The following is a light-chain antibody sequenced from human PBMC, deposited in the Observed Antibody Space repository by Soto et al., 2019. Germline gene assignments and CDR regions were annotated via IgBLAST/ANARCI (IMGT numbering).Light chain of an antibody. J-gene: IGKJ5*01. CDR3: QQYNNWPPIT. CDR1: QSVSSN. CDR2: GAS. V-gene: IGKV3-15*01. Sequence: EIVLTQSPGTLSLSPGERATLPCMASQSVSSNLAWYQQKPCQAPRLLIYGASTRATGIPARFSGSGSGTEFTLSISSLQSEDSAVYYCQQYNNWPPITFGQGTRLEIK.